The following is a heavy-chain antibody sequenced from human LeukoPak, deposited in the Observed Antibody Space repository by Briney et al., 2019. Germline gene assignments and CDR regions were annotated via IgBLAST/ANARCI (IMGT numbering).Heavy chain of an antibody. CDR3: ARVAFRGYDSSGYSDY. CDR2: ISSSSSYI. CDR1: GFTFSSYS. D-gene: IGHD3-22*01. Sequence: GGSLRLSCAASGFTFSSYSMNWVRQAPGKGLEWVSSISSSSSYIYYADSVKGRFTISRDNAKNSLYLQMNSLRAEDTAVYYCARVAFRGYDSSGYSDYWGQGTLVTVSS. J-gene: IGHJ4*02. V-gene: IGHV3-21*01.